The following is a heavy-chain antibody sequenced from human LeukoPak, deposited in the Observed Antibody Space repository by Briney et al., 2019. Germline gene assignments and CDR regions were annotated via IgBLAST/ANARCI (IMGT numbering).Heavy chain of an antibody. D-gene: IGHD3-22*01. V-gene: IGHV3-64D*06. Sequence: GGSLRLSCSASGFTFSSYAMHWVRQAPGKGLEYVSAISSNGGSTYYADSVKGRFTISRDNSKNTLYLRMSSLRAEDTAVYYCVKEVFRKAYYYDSSGYYRGSVWGQGTLVTVSS. CDR2: ISSNGGST. J-gene: IGHJ4*02. CDR1: GFTFSSYA. CDR3: VKEVFRKAYYYDSSGYYRGSV.